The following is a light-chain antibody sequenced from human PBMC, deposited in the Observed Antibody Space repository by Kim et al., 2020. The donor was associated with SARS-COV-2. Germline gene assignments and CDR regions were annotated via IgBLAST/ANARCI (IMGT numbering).Light chain of an antibody. CDR3: QHYRSSSPWT. CDR2: DVS. Sequence: GEGVTITCRASQSVGNWLAWYQQKPGRAPKLLIYDVSNLDSGVPSRFSGSGSGTEFTLAISSLQPDDFATYYCQHYRSSSPWTFGQGTKVDIK. J-gene: IGKJ1*01. CDR1: QSVGNW. V-gene: IGKV1-5*01.